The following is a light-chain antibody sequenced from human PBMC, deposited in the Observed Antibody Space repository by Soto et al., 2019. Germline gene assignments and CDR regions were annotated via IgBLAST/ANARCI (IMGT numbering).Light chain of an antibody. CDR1: SSDVGSYKF. J-gene: IGLJ1*01. V-gene: IGLV2-23*01. Sequence: QSALTQPASVSGSPGQSITISCTGTSSDVGSYKFVSWYQQHPGKAPKLLIYEGSKRPSGVSNRLSGSKSGNTASLTISGLQAEDEADYYCCSYAGSGTYVFETGTKVTVL. CDR2: EGS. CDR3: CSYAGSGTYV.